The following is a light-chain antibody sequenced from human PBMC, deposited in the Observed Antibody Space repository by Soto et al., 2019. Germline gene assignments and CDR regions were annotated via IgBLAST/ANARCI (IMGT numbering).Light chain of an antibody. Sequence: EIVLTQSPATLSLSPGERATLSCRASESVSTNLAWYQQKAGQAPRLLIYAASTRATGIPARFSGSGSGTDFTLIINRLDPEDSAVYYCQQYATSPLTFGGGTKVDIK. V-gene: IGKV3-20*01. J-gene: IGKJ4*01. CDR1: ESVSTN. CDR2: AAS. CDR3: QQYATSPLT.